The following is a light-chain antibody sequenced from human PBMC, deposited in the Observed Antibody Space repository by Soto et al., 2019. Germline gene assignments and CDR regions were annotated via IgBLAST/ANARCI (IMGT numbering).Light chain of an antibody. CDR2: DVN. J-gene: IGLJ2*01. V-gene: IGLV2-14*01. CDR3: SSYTSSNTPV. Sequence: QSALTQPASVSGSPGQSINISCTGTSSDVGGYKFVSWYQHHPGKAPKFIIYDVNNRPSGVSDRFSGSKSGNTASLTISGLQPEDEADYYCSSYTSSNTPVFGGGTKLTVL. CDR1: SSDVGGYKF.